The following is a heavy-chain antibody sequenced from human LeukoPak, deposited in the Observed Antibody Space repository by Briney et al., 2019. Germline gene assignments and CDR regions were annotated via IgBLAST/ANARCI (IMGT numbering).Heavy chain of an antibody. CDR1: GGSFSGYY. D-gene: IGHD3-22*01. V-gene: IGHV4-34*01. J-gene: IGHJ4*02. CDR2: INHSGST. Sequence: SSETLSLTCAVYGGSFSGYYWSWIRQPPGKGLEWIGEINHSGSTNYNPSLKSRVTISVDTSKNQFSLKLSSVTAADTAVYYCASGPIPYYYDSSGYYFPYWGQGTLVTVSS. CDR3: ASGPIPYYYDSSGYYFPY.